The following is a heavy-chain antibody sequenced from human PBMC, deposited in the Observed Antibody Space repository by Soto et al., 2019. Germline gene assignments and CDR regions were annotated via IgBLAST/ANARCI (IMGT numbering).Heavy chain of an antibody. CDR2: IDPSDSYT. J-gene: IGHJ5*01. Sequence: PGESLKISCKGSGYSFTSYWISWVRQMPGKGLEWMGRIDPSDSYTNYSPSFQGHVTISADKSISTAYLQWSSLKASDTAMYYCARGYCSGGSCPNWFDSWGQGTLVTVSS. CDR3: ARGYCSGGSCPNWFDS. V-gene: IGHV5-10-1*01. D-gene: IGHD2-15*01. CDR1: GYSFTSYW.